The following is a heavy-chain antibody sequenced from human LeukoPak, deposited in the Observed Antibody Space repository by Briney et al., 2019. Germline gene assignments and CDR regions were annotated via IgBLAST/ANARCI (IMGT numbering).Heavy chain of an antibody. CDR2: INPNSGGT. D-gene: IGHD3-16*01. Sequence: ASVKVSCKASGYXFTGYYIYWVRQAPGQGLEWMGWINPNSGGTNYAQKFQGRVTMTRDTSISTAYMELSRLRSDDTAVYYCARSTGTTFGLSDYWGQGTLVTVSS. J-gene: IGHJ4*02. CDR3: ARSTGTTFGLSDY. V-gene: IGHV1-2*02. CDR1: GYXFTGYY.